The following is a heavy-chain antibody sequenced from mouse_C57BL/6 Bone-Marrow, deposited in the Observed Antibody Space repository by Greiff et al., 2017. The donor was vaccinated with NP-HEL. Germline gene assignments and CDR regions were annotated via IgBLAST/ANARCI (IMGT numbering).Heavy chain of an antibody. V-gene: IGHV2-9-1*01. J-gene: IGHJ1*03. CDR3: ARTIYYGSSYCWYFDV. CDR2: IWTGGGT. D-gene: IGHD1-1*01. Sequence: VKLMESGPGLVAPSQSLSITCTVSGFSFTSYAISWVRQPPGKGLEWLGVIWTGGGTHYNSALKSRLSISKDNSKSQVFLKMNSLQTDDTARYYCARTIYYGSSYCWYFDVWGTGTTVTVSS. CDR1: GFSFTSYA.